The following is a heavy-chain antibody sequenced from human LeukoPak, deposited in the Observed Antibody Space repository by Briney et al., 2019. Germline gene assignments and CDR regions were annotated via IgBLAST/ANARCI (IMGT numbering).Heavy chain of an antibody. CDR3: ARDSYYYDDRGSHYYGIDV. CDR1: GFTFSSYW. CDR2: IKSDGSRT. D-gene: IGHD3-22*01. V-gene: IGHV3-74*01. J-gene: IGHJ6*02. Sequence: GGSLRLSCAASGFTFSSYWMHWVRQAPGKGLVWVSRIKSDGSRTDYADSVKGRFIISRDNAKNTLYLQMSSLRVEDTAVYYCARDSYYYDDRGSHYYGIDVWGHGTTVTVSS.